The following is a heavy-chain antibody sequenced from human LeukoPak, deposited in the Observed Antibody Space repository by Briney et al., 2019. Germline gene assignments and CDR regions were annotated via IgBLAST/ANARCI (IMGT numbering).Heavy chain of an antibody. J-gene: IGHJ5*02. CDR1: GGSLSGYY. CDR2: INHSGST. V-gene: IGHV4-34*01. CDR3: ARIIAAERQGGFDP. D-gene: IGHD6-13*01. Sequence: SETLSLTCAVYGGSLSGYYWSWIRQPPGKGLEWIGEINHSGSTNYNPSLKSRVTISVDTSKNQFSLKLSSVTAADTAVYYCARIIAAERQGGFDPWGQGTLVTVSS.